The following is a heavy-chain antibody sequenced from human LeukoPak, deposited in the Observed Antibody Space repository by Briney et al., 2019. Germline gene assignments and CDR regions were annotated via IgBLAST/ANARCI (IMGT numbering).Heavy chain of an antibody. CDR3: ARAPLSSSARFGVDAFDI. Sequence: PSETLSLTCTVSGGSISSGGYYWSWIRQPPGKGLEWIGYIYHSGSTYYNPSLKSRVTISVDRSKNQFSLKLSSVTAADTAVYYCARAPLSSSARFGVDAFDIWGQRTMVTVSS. CDR1: GGSISSGGYY. D-gene: IGHD6-6*01. V-gene: IGHV4-30-2*01. J-gene: IGHJ3*02. CDR2: IYHSGST.